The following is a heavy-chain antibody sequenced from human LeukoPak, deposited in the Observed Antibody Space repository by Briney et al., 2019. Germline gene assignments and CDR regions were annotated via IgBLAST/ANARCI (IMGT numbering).Heavy chain of an antibody. D-gene: IGHD2-21*01. Sequence: GGSLRLSCAASGFTVSSNYMSWVRQAPGKGLEWGSVIYSSGITYYADSVKGRFTISRDNSKNTLYLQMNSLRAEDTAVYYCVRAPPSGCGGDCYDYWGQGTLVTVSS. V-gene: IGHV3-66*01. CDR1: GFTVSSNY. J-gene: IGHJ4*02. CDR3: VRAPPSGCGGDCYDY. CDR2: IYSSGIT.